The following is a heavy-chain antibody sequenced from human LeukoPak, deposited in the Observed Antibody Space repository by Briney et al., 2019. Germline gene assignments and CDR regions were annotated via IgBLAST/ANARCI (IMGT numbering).Heavy chain of an antibody. CDR2: ISWNSGSI. J-gene: IGHJ5*02. D-gene: IGHD3-22*01. V-gene: IGHV3-9*01. Sequence: GGSLRLSCEASGFTFDDYAMHWVRQAPGKGLEWVSGISWNSGSIGYADSVKGRFTISRDNAKNSLYLQMNSLRAEDTALYYCAKDYARSGYYIHTWGQGTLVTVSS. CDR3: AKDYARSGYYIHT. CDR1: GFTFDDYA.